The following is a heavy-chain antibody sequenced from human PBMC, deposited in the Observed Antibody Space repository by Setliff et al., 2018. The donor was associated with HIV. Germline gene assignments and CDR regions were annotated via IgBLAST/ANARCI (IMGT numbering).Heavy chain of an antibody. CDR3: ARHRIGRIAARLTWYFDL. D-gene: IGHD6-6*01. CDR2: IYTSGST. V-gene: IGHV4-4*07. CDR1: GGSISGYF. Sequence: SETLSLTCNVSGGSISGYFWTWIRQPAGKGLEWIGRIYTSGSTNYNPSLKSRLSMSIDTSKNHFSLRLTSVTAADTAVYYCARHRIGRIAARLTWYFDLWGRGTLVTVSS. J-gene: IGHJ2*01.